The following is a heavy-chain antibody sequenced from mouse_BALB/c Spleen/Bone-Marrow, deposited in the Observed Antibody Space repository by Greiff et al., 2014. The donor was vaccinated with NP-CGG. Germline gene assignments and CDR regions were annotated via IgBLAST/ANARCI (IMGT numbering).Heavy chain of an antibody. CDR1: GYTFTEYI. J-gene: IGHJ3*01. Sequence: VQVVESGAELVKPGASVKLSCKASGYTFTEYIIHWVKQRSGQGLEWIGWFYPGSGSIKYNEKFKDKATLAADKSSSTVYMELSRLTSEDSAVYFCARHEDRLRAWFAYWGQGTLVTVSA. CDR2: FYPGSGSI. V-gene: IGHV1-62-2*01. CDR3: ARHEDRLRAWFAY. D-gene: IGHD3-2*02.